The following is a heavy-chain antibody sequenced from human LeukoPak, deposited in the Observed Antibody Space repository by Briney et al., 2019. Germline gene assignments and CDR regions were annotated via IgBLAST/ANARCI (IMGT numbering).Heavy chain of an antibody. J-gene: IGHJ4*02. CDR2: INPNSGGT. D-gene: IGHD2-15*01. CDR3: ARDRPPSWSTDY. Sequence: ASVKVTCKASGYTFTGYYMHWVRRAPGQGLEWMGRINPNSGGTNYAQKFQGRVTMTRDTSISTAYMELSRLRSDDTAVYYCARDRPPSWSTDYWGQGTLVTVSS. V-gene: IGHV1-2*06. CDR1: GYTFTGYY.